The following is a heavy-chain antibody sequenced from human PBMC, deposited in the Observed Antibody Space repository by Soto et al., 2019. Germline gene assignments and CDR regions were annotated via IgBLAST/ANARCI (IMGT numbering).Heavy chain of an antibody. J-gene: IGHJ4*02. CDR3: ASSRYYDSSGPYYSDD. CDR2: ISGSGSTT. D-gene: IGHD3-22*01. CDR1: GFTFSSYG. V-gene: IGHV3-23*01. Sequence: GSLRLSCSASGFTFSSYGLHWVRQAPGKGLEWVSAISGSGSTTYYADSVKGRFTISRDNSKNTLFLQMNSLRAEDTAVYYCASSRYYDSSGPYYSDDWGQGTLVTVSS.